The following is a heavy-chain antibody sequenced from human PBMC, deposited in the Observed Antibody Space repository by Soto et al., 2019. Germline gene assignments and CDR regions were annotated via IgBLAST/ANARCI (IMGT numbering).Heavy chain of an antibody. CDR3: TTGRRYYCGNSYIDL. D-gene: IGHD3-16*01. CDR2: IKSKPDGGTT. Sequence: EMHLGESGGGLVKPGGSLRLSCAVSGYAFEDAWMNWVRQDPGKGLEWVGRIKSKPDGGTTEYAAPVEGRFTISRDDSSSTLYLQMNSLRTEDTAVYYCTTGRRYYCGNSYIDLWGKGTTVTVSS. V-gene: IGHV3-15*01. J-gene: IGHJ6*03. CDR1: GYAFEDAW.